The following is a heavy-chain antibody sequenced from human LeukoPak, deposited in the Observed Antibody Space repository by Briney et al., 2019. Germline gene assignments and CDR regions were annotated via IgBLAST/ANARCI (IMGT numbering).Heavy chain of an antibody. J-gene: IGHJ4*02. CDR2: IYYSGST. D-gene: IGHD3-10*01. CDR3: ARDFYGSGIYFDY. CDR1: GGSINSTTYY. V-gene: IGHV4-39*07. Sequence: SETLSLTCTVSGGSINSTTYYWGWVRQPQGKGLEWIGSIYYSGSTFYNPSLKSRVTILVDTSKSQFSLKLSSVTAADTAVYFCARDFYGSGIYFDYWGQGILVTVSS.